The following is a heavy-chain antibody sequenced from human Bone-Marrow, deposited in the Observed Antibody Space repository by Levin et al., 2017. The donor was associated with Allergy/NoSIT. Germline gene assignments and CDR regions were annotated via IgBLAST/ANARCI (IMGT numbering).Heavy chain of an antibody. CDR2: ISYIGNT. Sequence: SQTLSLTCTVSGDSIPTADYFWRWIRQPPGKGLEWIGFISYIGNTNYNPSLRSRVTISVDTSKNQFSLKLNSVTAADTAVYYCARDEDSRSGGYYGMDVWGQGTTVTVSS. CDR1: GDSIPTADYF. D-gene: IGHD3-22*01. V-gene: IGHV4-30-4*01. CDR3: ARDEDSRSGGYYGMDV. J-gene: IGHJ6*02.